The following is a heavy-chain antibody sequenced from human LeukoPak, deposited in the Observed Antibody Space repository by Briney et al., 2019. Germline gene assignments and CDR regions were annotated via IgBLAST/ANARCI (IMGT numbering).Heavy chain of an antibody. Sequence: PGGSLRPSCAASGFTFSSYGMHWVRQAPGKGLEWVAVIWYDGSNKYYADPVKGRFTISRDNSKNTLYLQMNSLRAEDTAVYYCARDASEILTGYYPDYYYYYGMDVWGQGTTVTVSS. V-gene: IGHV3-33*08. J-gene: IGHJ6*02. CDR2: IWYDGSNK. D-gene: IGHD3-9*01. CDR1: GFTFSSYG. CDR3: ARDASEILTGYYPDYYYYYGMDV.